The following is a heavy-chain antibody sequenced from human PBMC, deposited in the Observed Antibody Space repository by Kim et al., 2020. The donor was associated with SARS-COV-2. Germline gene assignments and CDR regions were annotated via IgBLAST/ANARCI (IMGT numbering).Heavy chain of an antibody. CDR2: IIPFFGNA. J-gene: IGHJ4*02. V-gene: IGHV1-69*13. CDR3: ARGTYYSSGSFDY. Sequence: SVKVSCKASGGTFSSYAISWVRQAPGQGLEWMGGIIPFFGNANYAQKLQGRVTITADASTSTAYMELRSLRSEDTAVYYCARGTYYSSGSFDYWGQGTLVTVSS. D-gene: IGHD3-22*01. CDR1: GGTFSSYA.